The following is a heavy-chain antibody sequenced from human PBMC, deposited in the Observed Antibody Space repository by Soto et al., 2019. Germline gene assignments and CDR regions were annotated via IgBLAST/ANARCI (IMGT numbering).Heavy chain of an antibody. D-gene: IGHD3-16*01. Sequence: QVQLVESGGGVVQPGRSLRLSCAASGFTFSNFGMHWVRQAPGKGLEWMTTISHDGTNKYHADSVKGRFTISRDNSKNTLYLEMNSLRAEDTAVYYCVKGRGVIWGGNRPTAPGFDYCGQGTLVTVSS. CDR3: VKGRGVIWGGNRPTAPGFDY. V-gene: IGHV3-30*18. J-gene: IGHJ4*02. CDR2: ISHDGTNK. CDR1: GFTFSNFG.